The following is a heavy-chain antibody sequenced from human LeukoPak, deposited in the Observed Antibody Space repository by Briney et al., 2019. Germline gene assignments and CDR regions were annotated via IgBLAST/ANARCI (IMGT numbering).Heavy chain of an antibody. D-gene: IGHD3-10*01. V-gene: IGHV4-39*07. CDR3: ARVRGVRLLPYYFDY. CDR1: GGSISSSSYY. J-gene: IGHJ4*02. CDR2: IYYSGST. Sequence: SETLSLTCTVSGGSISSSSYYWGWIRQPPGKGLEWIGSIYYSGSTYYNPSLESRVTISVDTSKNQFSLKLSSVTAADTAVYYCARVRGVRLLPYYFDYWGQGTLVTVSS.